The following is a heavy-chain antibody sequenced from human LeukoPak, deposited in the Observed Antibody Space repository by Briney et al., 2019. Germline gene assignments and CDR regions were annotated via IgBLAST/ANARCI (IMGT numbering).Heavy chain of an antibody. V-gene: IGHV3-23*01. J-gene: IGHJ6*04. D-gene: IGHD3-3*01. CDR2: INGSGGST. CDR3: AKDRITVFGVVPDV. Sequence: PGGSLRLSCAASGFTFSSYAMSLVRQAPGKGLEWVSAINGSGGSTYYADPVKGRFTISRDNSKNTLYVQMNSLRAEDTAVYYCAKDRITVFGVVPDVWGKGTTVIVSS. CDR1: GFTFSSYA.